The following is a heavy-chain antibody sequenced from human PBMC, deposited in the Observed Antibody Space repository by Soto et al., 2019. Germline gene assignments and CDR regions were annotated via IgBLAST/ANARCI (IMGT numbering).Heavy chain of an antibody. CDR2: IRSKANNYAT. CDR3: SRQMFSPDNH. CDR1: GFTFSGSA. J-gene: IGHJ5*02. Sequence: EVQLVESGGDLVQPGGSLRLSCAASGFTFSGSAIHWVRQASGKGLEWLGLIRSKANNYATAYGASVKGRFTISRDDSKNTAYLQMNSLKTEDTAIYYCSRQMFSPDNHWGQGTLVTVSS. V-gene: IGHV3-73*01. D-gene: IGHD3-10*02.